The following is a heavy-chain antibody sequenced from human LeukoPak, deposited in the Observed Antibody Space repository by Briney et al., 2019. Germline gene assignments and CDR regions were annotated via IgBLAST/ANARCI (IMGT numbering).Heavy chain of an antibody. D-gene: IGHD2-15*01. J-gene: IGHJ5*02. V-gene: IGHV1-2*02. CDR2: INPNSGGT. CDR3: ARAPPYCSGGSCYSDIRFDP. CDR1: GYTFTGYY. Sequence: ASVKVSCKASGYTFTGYYMHWVRQAPGQGLEWMGWINPNSGGTNYAQKFQGRVTMTRDTSISTAYMELSRLRSDDTAVYYCARAPPYCSGGSCYSDIRFDPWGQGTLVTVSS.